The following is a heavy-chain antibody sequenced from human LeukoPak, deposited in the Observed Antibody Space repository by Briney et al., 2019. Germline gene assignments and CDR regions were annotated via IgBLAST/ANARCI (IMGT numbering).Heavy chain of an antibody. Sequence: PSETLSLTYTVSGGSISSSSYYWGWIRQPPGKGLEWIGSIYYSGSTYYNPSLKSRVTISVDTSKNQFSLKLSSVTAADTAVYYCARHDTMIVVVDYWGQGTLVTVSS. CDR2: IYYSGST. CDR3: ARHDTMIVVVDY. CDR1: GGSISSSSYY. V-gene: IGHV4-39*01. J-gene: IGHJ4*02. D-gene: IGHD3-22*01.